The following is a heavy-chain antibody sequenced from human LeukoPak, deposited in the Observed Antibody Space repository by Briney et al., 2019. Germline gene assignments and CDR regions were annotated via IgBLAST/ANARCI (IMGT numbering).Heavy chain of an antibody. Sequence: GGSLRLSCAASGFTFSSYWMHWVRQATGKGLVWVSRISTDGSRTNSADSVKGRFTISRDNVKNTLYLQMSSLRAEDTAVYYCVREYSSSSGRAFDIWGQGTMVTVSP. CDR1: GFTFSSYW. CDR2: ISTDGSRT. D-gene: IGHD6-6*01. CDR3: VREYSSSSGRAFDI. V-gene: IGHV3-74*01. J-gene: IGHJ3*02.